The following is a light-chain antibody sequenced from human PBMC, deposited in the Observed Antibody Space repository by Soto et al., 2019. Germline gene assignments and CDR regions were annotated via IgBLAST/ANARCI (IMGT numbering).Light chain of an antibody. J-gene: IGLJ2*01. CDR3: SSYTSSSTPLV. Sequence: QSVLTQPASVSGSPGQSITISCTGTSSDVGGYNYVSWYQQHPGKAPKLMIYDVSNRPSGVSNRFSGSKSGNTASLTISGLQAEDVADYYCSSYTSSSTPLVLGGGTKHTVL. CDR1: SSDVGGYNY. CDR2: DVS. V-gene: IGLV2-14*01.